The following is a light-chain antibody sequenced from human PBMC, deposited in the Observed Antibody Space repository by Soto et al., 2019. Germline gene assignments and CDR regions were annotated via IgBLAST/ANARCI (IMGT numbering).Light chain of an antibody. Sequence: EIVLTQSPATLSLPPGERATLSCRASQSVSSYLAWYQQKPGQAPRLLIYDASNRATGIPARFSGSGSGTDFTLTISSLEPEDFAVYYCQQRSNWPRATFGGGTKVEIK. J-gene: IGKJ4*01. V-gene: IGKV3-11*01. CDR1: QSVSSY. CDR3: QQRSNWPRAT. CDR2: DAS.